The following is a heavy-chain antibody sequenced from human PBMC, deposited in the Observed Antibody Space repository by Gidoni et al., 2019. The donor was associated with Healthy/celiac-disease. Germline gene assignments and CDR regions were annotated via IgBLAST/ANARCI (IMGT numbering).Heavy chain of an antibody. CDR1: GFPFSSYA. CDR2: IRGSGGST. Sequence: EVHLVESGGCLVQPWGSLRLSCSASGFPFSSYAMRWVRQAPGKGLEWVSAIRGSGGSTYYADSVKGRFTISRDKSKNTLYLQMSSLRAEDTAVYYCAKGRGSSWYGFLDYWGQGTLVTVSS. J-gene: IGHJ4*02. V-gene: IGHV3-23*04. CDR3: AKGRGSSWYGFLDY. D-gene: IGHD6-13*01.